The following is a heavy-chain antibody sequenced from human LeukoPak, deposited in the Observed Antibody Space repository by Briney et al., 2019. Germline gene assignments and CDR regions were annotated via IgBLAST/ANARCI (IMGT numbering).Heavy chain of an antibody. Sequence: ASVKVSCKASGYTFTGYYRHWVRQAPGQGLEWMGWINPNSGGTNYAQKFQGRVTMTRDTSISTAYMELRRLRSDDTAVYYCARLSYSGYDHYFDYWGQGTLVTVSS. V-gene: IGHV1-2*02. CDR2: INPNSGGT. D-gene: IGHD5-12*01. J-gene: IGHJ4*02. CDR3: ARLSYSGYDHYFDY. CDR1: GYTFTGYY.